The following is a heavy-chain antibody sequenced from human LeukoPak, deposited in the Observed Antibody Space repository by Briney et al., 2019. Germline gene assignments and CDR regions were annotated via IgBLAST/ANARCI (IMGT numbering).Heavy chain of an antibody. D-gene: IGHD2-15*01. CDR3: ARDRGGSCYFDY. CDR1: GFTFSSYS. CDR2: ISSSSSYI. J-gene: IGHJ4*02. V-gene: IGHV3-21*01. Sequence: GGSLRLSCAASGFTFSSYSMNWVRQAPGKGLEWVSSISSSSSYIFYADSLKGRFTISRDNSKNTLYLQMNSLRAEDTAVYYCARDRGGSCYFDYWGQGTLVTASS.